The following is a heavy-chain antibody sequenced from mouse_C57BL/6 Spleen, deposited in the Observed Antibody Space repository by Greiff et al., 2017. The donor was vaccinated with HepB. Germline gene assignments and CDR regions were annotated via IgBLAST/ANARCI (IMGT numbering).Heavy chain of an antibody. CDR2: IYPGSGNT. D-gene: IGHD2-10*01. CDR3: ASALLGFAY. J-gene: IGHJ3*01. Sequence: VKLQQSGAELVRPGASVKLSCKASGYTFTDYYINWVKQRPGQGLEWIARIYPGSGNTYYNEKFKGKATLTAEKSSSTAYMQLSSLTSEDSAVYFCASALLGFAYWGQGTLVTVSA. CDR1: GYTFTDYY. V-gene: IGHV1-76*01.